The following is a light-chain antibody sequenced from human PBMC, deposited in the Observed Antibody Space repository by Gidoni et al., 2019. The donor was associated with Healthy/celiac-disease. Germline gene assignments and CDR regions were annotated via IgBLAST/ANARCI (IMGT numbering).Light chain of an antibody. Sequence: DIVMTQSPHSLAVSLGERATINCKSSQSVLYSSNNKNYLAWYQQKPGQPPKLLIYWASTRESGVPDRFSGSGSGTDFTLTISSLQAEDVAVYYCQQYYSTPRTVGQXTKLEIK. J-gene: IGKJ2*01. V-gene: IGKV4-1*01. CDR2: WAS. CDR3: QQYYSTPRT. CDR1: QSVLYSSNNKNY.